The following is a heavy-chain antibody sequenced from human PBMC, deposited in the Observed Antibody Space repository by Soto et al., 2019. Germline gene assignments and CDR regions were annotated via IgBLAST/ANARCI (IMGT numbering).Heavy chain of an antibody. J-gene: IGHJ3*02. CDR2: ISYDGSNK. V-gene: IGHV3-30*18. CDR1: GFTFSSYG. CDR3: AKERCGGDCPVTESGAFDI. Sequence: QVQLVESGGGVVQPGRSLRLSCAASGFTFSSYGMHWVRQAPGKGLEWVAVISYDGSNKYYADSVKGRFTSSRDNSKNTLYLQMNSLRAEDTAVYYCAKERCGGDCPVTESGAFDIWGQGTMVTVSS. D-gene: IGHD2-21*02.